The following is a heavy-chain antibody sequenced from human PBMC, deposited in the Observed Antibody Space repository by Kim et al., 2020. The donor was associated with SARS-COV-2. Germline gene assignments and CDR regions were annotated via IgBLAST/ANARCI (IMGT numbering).Heavy chain of an antibody. V-gene: IGHV3-33*05. CDR2: ISYDGSNK. CDR3: ARTLFQYVDSDY. CDR1: GFTFSSYG. D-gene: IGHD2-21*01. Sequence: GGSLRLSCAASGFTFSSYGMHWVRQAPGKGLEWVAVISYDGSNKYYADSVKGRFTISRDNSKNTLYLQMNSLRAEDTAVYYCARTLFQYVDSDYWGQGTLVTVSS. J-gene: IGHJ4*02.